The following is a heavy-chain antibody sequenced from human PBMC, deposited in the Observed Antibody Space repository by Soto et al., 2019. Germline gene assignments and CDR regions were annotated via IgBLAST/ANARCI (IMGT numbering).Heavy chain of an antibody. CDR3: VRYVVAATY. Sequence: ASVKVSCKASGYTFTSYDINWVRQATGQGLEWMGWVNPNSGNTGYAQKFQDRITLTRDTSITTAYMELGSLTSDDTAVYFCVRYVVAATYWCQGTQVTVSS. CDR2: VNPNSGNT. V-gene: IGHV1-8*02. D-gene: IGHD3-10*02. J-gene: IGHJ4*02. CDR1: GYTFTSYD.